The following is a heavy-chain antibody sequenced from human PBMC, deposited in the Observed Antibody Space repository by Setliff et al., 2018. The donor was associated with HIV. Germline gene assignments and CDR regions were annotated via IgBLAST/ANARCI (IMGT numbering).Heavy chain of an antibody. J-gene: IGHJ4*02. V-gene: IGHV5-51*01. Sequence: GESLKISCKGSGYSFTTYWIGWVRQMPGKGLEWMGIIYPGDSDTKYSPSFQGQVTISVDKSIRTASLQWSSLKASDSAMYYCVSRRGGGYYDTSAYFDFWGQGTLVTVSS. CDR2: IYPGDSDT. CDR1: GYSFTTYW. D-gene: IGHD3-22*01. CDR3: VSRRGGGYYDTSAYFDF.